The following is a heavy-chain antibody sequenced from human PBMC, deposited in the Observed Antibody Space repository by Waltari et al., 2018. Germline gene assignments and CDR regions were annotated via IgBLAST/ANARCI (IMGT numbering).Heavy chain of an antibody. CDR1: GGSFSDYY. D-gene: IGHD2-21*02. Sequence: QVQLQQWGAGLLKPSETLSLTCAVYGGSFSDYYWTWVRQPPGKGLGGIGEIHLSRGANYTPSLTSRVTMSLDTSRNQFSLKLTSVTAADTAVYYCARYGGGDSVWYFNLWGRGTLVTVSS. V-gene: IGHV4-34*01. J-gene: IGHJ2*01. CDR3: ARYGGGDSVWYFNL. CDR2: IHLSRGA.